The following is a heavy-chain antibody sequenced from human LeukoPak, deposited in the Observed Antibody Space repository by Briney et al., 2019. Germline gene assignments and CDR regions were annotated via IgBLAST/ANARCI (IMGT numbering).Heavy chain of an antibody. V-gene: IGHV1-69*05. CDR3: ARGSSASSGWYFPHFDY. Sequence: SVKVSCXASGGTFSSYAISWVRQAPGQGLVWMGRIIPIFGTANYAQKFQGRVTITTDESTSTAYMELSSLRSEDTAVYYCARGSSASSGWYFPHFDYWGQGTLVTVSS. J-gene: IGHJ4*02. CDR2: IIPIFGTA. CDR1: GGTFSSYA. D-gene: IGHD6-19*01.